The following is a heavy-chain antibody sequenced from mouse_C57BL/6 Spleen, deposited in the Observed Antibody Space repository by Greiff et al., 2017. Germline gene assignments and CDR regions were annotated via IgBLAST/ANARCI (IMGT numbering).Heavy chain of an antibody. CDR2: INYDGSST. D-gene: IGHD2-1*01. J-gene: IGHJ1*03. Sequence: EVHLVESEGGLVQPGSSMKLSCTASGFTFSDYYMAWVRQVPEKGLEWVANINYDGSSTYYLDSLKSRFIISRDNAKNILYLQMSSLKSEDTATYYCARNYGNYVGYFDVWGTGTTVTVS. V-gene: IGHV5-16*01. CDR1: GFTFSDYY. CDR3: ARNYGNYVGYFDV.